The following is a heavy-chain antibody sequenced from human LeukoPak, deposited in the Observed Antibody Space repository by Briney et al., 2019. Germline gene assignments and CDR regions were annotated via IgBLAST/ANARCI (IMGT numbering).Heavy chain of an antibody. CDR1: GGSISSSSYY. D-gene: IGHD1-26*01. CDR3: ASDPIVGEGY. J-gene: IGHJ4*02. Sequence: PSETLSLTCTVSGGSISSSSYYWGWIRQPPGKGLESIGSIYYSGSTYYNPSLKSRVTISVDTSKNQFSLKLSSVTAADTAVYYCASDPIVGEGYWGQGTLVTVSS. V-gene: IGHV4-39*01. CDR2: IYYSGST.